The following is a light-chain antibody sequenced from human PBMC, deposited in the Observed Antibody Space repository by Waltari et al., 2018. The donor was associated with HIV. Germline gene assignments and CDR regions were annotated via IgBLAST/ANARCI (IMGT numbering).Light chain of an antibody. CDR2: GNN. CDR3: QSYDSSLTGSV. Sequence: QSVLTQPPSVSGAPGQRVTISCTGGSSNIGAGYDVHWYQQVSGTAPKLPIYGNNKRPSGVPDRFSASKSGASPSLAITGLQAEDEADYYCQSYDSSLTGSVFGGGTKLTVL. V-gene: IGLV1-40*01. J-gene: IGLJ2*01. CDR1: SSNIGAGYD.